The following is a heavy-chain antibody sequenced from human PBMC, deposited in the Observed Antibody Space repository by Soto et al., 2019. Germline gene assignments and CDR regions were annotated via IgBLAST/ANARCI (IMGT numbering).Heavy chain of an antibody. CDR3: ERGNYGGNSGDAFDI. CDR2: IGTAGDP. CDR1: GFTFRSYD. Sequence: GGSLRLSCGASGFTFRSYDMHWVRQATGKGLEWVSAIGTAGDPYYPGSVKGRFTISRENAKNSLYLQMNSLRAGDTAVYSCERGNYGGNSGDAFDIWGQGTMVTVSS. J-gene: IGHJ3*02. D-gene: IGHD4-17*01. V-gene: IGHV3-13*05.